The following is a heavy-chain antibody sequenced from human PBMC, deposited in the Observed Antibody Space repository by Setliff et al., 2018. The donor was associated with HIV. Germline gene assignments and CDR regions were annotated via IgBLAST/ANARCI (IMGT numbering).Heavy chain of an antibody. CDR3: TTDPGWGEQLLSNYYYYYMDV. J-gene: IGHJ6*03. Sequence: PGGSLRLSCKATGFSFSLYAMSWVRQAPGKGLEWVSSISGSGRKTYYGDSVKGRFTISRDDSKNTLYLQMNSLKTEDTGVYYCTTDPGWGEQLLSNYYYYYMDVWGKGTTVTVSS. V-gene: IGHV3-23*02. CDR2: ISGSGRKT. D-gene: IGHD2-2*01. CDR1: GFSFSLYA.